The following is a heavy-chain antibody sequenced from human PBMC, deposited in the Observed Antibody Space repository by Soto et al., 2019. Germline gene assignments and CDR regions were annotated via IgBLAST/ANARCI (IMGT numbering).Heavy chain of an antibody. CDR3: ARDPPLEDPEKSYSSSQDYYGMDV. D-gene: IGHD6-13*01. J-gene: IGHJ6*02. Sequence: QVQLVQSGAEVKKPGASVKVSCKASGYTFTSYYMHWVRQAPGQGLEWMGIINPSGGSTSYAQKFQGRVNMARDTSTSTVYMELSSLRSEDTAVYYCARDPPLEDPEKSYSSSQDYYGMDVWGQGTTVTVSS. CDR2: INPSGGST. CDR1: GYTFTSYY. V-gene: IGHV1-46*01.